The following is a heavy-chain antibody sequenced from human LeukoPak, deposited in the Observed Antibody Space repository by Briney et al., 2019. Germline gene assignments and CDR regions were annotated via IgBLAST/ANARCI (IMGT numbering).Heavy chain of an antibody. CDR1: GLIFSSYA. J-gene: IGHJ4*02. Sequence: GGSLRLSCATSGLIFSSYAMTWVRQAPGKGLEWVSAISGSGDSTYYVDSVKGRFTISRDNSKNTLYLQMNSLRAEDTAVYYCAKIGSYDILTGYPGWSFFDYWGQGTLVTVSS. V-gene: IGHV3-23*01. CDR2: ISGSGDST. CDR3: AKIGSYDILTGYPGWSFFDY. D-gene: IGHD3-9*01.